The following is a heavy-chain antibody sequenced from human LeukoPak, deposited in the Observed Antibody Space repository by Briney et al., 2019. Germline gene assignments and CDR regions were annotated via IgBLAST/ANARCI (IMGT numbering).Heavy chain of an antibody. CDR3: GRSSYPYYFDY. CDR1: GFTFSSYW. J-gene: IGHJ4*02. D-gene: IGHD6-13*01. V-gene: IGHV3-74*01. Sequence: GRSLRLSCAASGFTFSSYWMHWVRQAPGKGLVWVSRINSDGSSTSYADSVKGRFTISRDNAKNTLYLQMNSLRAEDTAVYYCGRSSYPYYFDYWGQGTLVTVSS. CDR2: INSDGSST.